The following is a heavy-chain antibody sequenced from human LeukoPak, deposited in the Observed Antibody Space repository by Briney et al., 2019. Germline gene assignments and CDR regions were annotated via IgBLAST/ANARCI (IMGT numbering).Heavy chain of an antibody. D-gene: IGHD3-16*01. Sequence: GGSLRLSCAASGFTFTVYAMVWVRQAPGKGLEWVSVISGSGGTSYYADSVKGRFTISRDNSKNTLDLQMNSLRAEDTAIYYCASDVDIGGAFDIWGQGTMVTVSS. CDR3: ASDVDIGGAFDI. V-gene: IGHV3-23*01. CDR1: GFTFTVYA. J-gene: IGHJ3*02. CDR2: ISGSGGTS.